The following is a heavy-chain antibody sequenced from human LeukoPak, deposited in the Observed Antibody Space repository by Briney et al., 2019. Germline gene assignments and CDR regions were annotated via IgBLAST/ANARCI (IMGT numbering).Heavy chain of an antibody. V-gene: IGHV3-23*01. Sequence: QSGGSLRLSCAASGFTFRSYAMNWVRQAPGKGLEWVSVISGSGSSTYYADSVKGRFTISRDNSKNTPYLQMNSLRAEDTAVYYCAKEDRNPGHYSYYYYYMDVWGKGTTVTISS. J-gene: IGHJ6*03. D-gene: IGHD1-14*01. CDR2: ISGSGSST. CDR1: GFTFRSYA. CDR3: AKEDRNPGHYSYYYYYMDV.